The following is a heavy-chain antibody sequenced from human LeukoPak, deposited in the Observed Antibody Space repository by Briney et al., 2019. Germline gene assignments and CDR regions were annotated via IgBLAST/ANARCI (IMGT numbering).Heavy chain of an antibody. CDR2: MYYSGST. CDR3: ARGSRGYGDYVYWFDP. V-gene: IGHV4-59*01. CDR1: GGSISSYY. D-gene: IGHD4-17*01. J-gene: IGHJ5*02. Sequence: SETLSLTCTVSGGSISSYYWSWLRQPPGKGLEWIGYMYYSGSTNYNPSLKSRVTISVDTSKNQFSLKLSSVTAADTAVYYCARGSRGYGDYVYWFDPWGQGTLVTVSS.